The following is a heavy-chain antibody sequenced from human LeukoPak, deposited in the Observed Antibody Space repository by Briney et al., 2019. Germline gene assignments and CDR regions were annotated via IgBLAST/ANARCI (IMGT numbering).Heavy chain of an antibody. V-gene: IGHV5-51*01. Sequence: KNGESLKISCKGSGYSFTSYWIAWVRQMPGKGLEWMGIIYPGDSDTRYSPSFQGQVTISADKSINTAYVQWSSLKASDTAMYYCARLFSRVVRALTMPYYFDYWGQGTLVTVSS. CDR1: GYSFTSYW. CDR3: ARLFSRVVRALTMPYYFDY. CDR2: IYPGDSDT. D-gene: IGHD3-10*01. J-gene: IGHJ4*02.